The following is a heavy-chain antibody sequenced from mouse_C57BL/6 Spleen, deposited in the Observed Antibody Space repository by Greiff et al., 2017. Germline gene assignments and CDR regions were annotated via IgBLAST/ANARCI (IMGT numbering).Heavy chain of an antibody. V-gene: IGHV2-9*01. CDR1: GFSLTSYG. J-gene: IGHJ3*01. CDR3: AKEGSSGYPFAY. Sequence: QVQLKESGPGLVAPSQCLSITCTASGFSLTSYGVDWVRQPPGKGLEWLGVIWGGGSTNYNSAFMSRLIISKDNAKIKVFLKMNSLQTEDTAMDYCAKEGSSGYPFAYWGQGTLVTVSA. CDR2: IWGGGST. D-gene: IGHD3-2*02.